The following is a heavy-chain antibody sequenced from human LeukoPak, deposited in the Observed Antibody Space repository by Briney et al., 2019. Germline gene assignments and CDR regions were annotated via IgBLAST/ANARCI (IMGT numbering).Heavy chain of an antibody. CDR1: GYTFTTYA. V-gene: IGHV1-3*04. Sequence: ASVKVSCKASGYTFTTYAMHRVRQAPGQRLEWMGWINTGNGNTKYSQKFQGRVTITRDTSASTAYMELTSLRSEDTAVYYCARDTLGVAGTGYWGQGTLVTVSS. CDR2: INTGNGNT. J-gene: IGHJ4*02. CDR3: ARDTLGVAGTGY. D-gene: IGHD6-19*01.